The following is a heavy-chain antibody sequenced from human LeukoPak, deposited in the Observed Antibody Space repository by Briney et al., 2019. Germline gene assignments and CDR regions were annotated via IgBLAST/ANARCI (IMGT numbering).Heavy chain of an antibody. CDR1: GFTFSSYA. Sequence: GSLRLSCAASGFTFSSYAMSWVRQPPGKGLEWIGEINHSGSTNYNPSLKSRVTISVDTSKNQFSLKLSSVTAADTAVYYCARARGVYYYDSSGNYYYYGMDVWGQGTTVTVSS. D-gene: IGHD3-22*01. V-gene: IGHV4-34*01. CDR3: ARARGVYYYDSSGNYYYYGMDV. J-gene: IGHJ6*02. CDR2: INHSGST.